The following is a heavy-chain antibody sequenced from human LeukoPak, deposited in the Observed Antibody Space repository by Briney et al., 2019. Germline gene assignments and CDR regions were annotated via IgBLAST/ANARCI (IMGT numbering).Heavy chain of an antibody. D-gene: IGHD3-3*01. V-gene: IGHV1-46*01. J-gene: IGHJ5*02. CDR2: INPSGGST. CDR1: GYTFTSYY. CDR3: ARARGRRITIFRADLGEEDWFDP. Sequence: GASVKVSCKASGYTFTSYYMHWVRQAPGQGLEWMGIINPSGGSTSYVQKFQGRVTMTRDTSTSTVYMELSSLRSEDTAVYYCARARGRRITIFRADLGEEDWFDPWGQGTLVTVSS.